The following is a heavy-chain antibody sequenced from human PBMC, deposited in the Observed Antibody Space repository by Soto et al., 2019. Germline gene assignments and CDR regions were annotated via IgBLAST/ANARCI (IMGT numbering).Heavy chain of an antibody. V-gene: IGHV4-4*07. CDR1: GGSISKFY. CDR3: VRDGSKTRRDWCDP. Sequence: QVQLQESGPGVVKPSETLSLSCTVSGGSISKFYWSWIRKTAGKGLEWMGRVYATGTTDYNPSLRSRVSMSVDISKKTFSLRLTSVTAADTGVYYCVRDGSKTRRDWCDPWGQGKSVTVSS. J-gene: IGHJ5*02. CDR2: VYATGTT.